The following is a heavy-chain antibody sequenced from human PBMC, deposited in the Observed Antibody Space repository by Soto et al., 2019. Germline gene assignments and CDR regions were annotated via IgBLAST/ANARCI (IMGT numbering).Heavy chain of an antibody. CDR2: ISYDGTNK. CDR3: AKDLQSYGDYDYYCY. CDR1: GFTFSTYG. Sequence: QVQLVGSGGGEVQPGRSLTISCAASGFTFSTYGMRWVRQTPGKGLEWVAVISYDGTNKFYSDSVKGRFTISRDNFKNTLTLQMNSLRADDTAVYSCAKDLQSYGDYDYYCY. J-gene: IGHJ6*03. D-gene: IGHD2-21*02. V-gene: IGHV3-30*18.